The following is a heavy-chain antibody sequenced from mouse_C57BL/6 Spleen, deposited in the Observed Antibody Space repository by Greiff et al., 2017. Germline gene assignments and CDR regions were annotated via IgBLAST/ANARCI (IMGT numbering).Heavy chain of an antibody. CDR1: GYTFTSYT. D-gene: IGHD1-1*01. Sequence: VQLVESGAELARPGASVKMSCKASGYTFTSYTMHWVKQRPGQGLEWIGYINPSSGYTKYNQKFKDKATLTADKSSSTAYMQLSSLTSEDSAVYYCARQDYYGSSLDYWGQGTTLTVSS. V-gene: IGHV1-4*01. CDR2: INPSSGYT. J-gene: IGHJ2*01. CDR3: ARQDYYGSSLDY.